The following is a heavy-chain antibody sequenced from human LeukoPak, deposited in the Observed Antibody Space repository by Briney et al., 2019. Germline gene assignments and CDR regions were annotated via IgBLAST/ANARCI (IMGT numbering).Heavy chain of an antibody. CDR1: GYTFTSYG. J-gene: IGHJ4*02. V-gene: IGHV1-18*01. CDR2: ISAYNGNT. CDR3: ARDPLLRYFDPFDY. D-gene: IGHD3-9*01. Sequence: ASVKVSCKASGYTFTSYGISWVRQAPGQGLEWMGWISAYNGNTNYAQKVQGRVTMTRDTSISTAYMELSRLRSDDTAVYYCARDPLLRYFDPFDYWGQGTLVTVSS.